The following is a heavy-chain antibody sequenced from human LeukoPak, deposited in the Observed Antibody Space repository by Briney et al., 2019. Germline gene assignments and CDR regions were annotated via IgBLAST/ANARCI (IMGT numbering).Heavy chain of an antibody. CDR1: GFTFSNYW. CDR2: IKGDGSHT. Sequence: GGSLRLSCAASGFTFSNYWMHWVRQAPGKGLVWVSRIKGDGSHTIYADSVKGRFTISRDNAKNTLYLQMKSLRAEDTAVYYCVRDWDHFDFDSWGQGALVTVSS. V-gene: IGHV3-74*01. J-gene: IGHJ5*01. CDR3: VRDWDHFDFDS. D-gene: IGHD3-9*01.